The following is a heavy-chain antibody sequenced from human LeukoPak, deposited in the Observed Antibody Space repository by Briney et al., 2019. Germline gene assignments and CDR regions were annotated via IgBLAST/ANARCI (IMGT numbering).Heavy chain of an antibody. CDR1: GFTFSNYE. V-gene: IGHV3-21*01. CDR3: ARLGSSAMVYGNLDY. D-gene: IGHD5-18*01. CDR2: ISSTSGFI. J-gene: IGHJ4*02. Sequence: GGSLRLSCAASGFTFSNYEMNWVRQAPGKGLEWVSSISSTSGFIYYADSVKGRLTISRDNAKNSLYLQIKSLRAEDTAMYYCARLGSSAMVYGNLDYWGQGILVTVSS.